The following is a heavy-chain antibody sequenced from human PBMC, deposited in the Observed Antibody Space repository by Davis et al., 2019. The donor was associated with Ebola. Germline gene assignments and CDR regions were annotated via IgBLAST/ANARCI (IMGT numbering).Heavy chain of an antibody. CDR2: IHHSGST. CDR1: GYYISTGYY. CDR3: ARNSGYDEVVDY. J-gene: IGHJ4*02. Sequence: MPSETLSLTCTVSGYYISTGYYWGWIRQPPGKGLQWIGNIHHSGSTYYNPSLKSRITISMETSKNQFSLKLNSVTAADTAVYYCARNSGYDEVVDYWGQGTLVTVSS. V-gene: IGHV4-38-2*02. D-gene: IGHD5-12*01.